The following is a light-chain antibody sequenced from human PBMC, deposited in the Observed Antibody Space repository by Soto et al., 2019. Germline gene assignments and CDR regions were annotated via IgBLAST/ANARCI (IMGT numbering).Light chain of an antibody. J-gene: IGLJ2*01. V-gene: IGLV2-8*01. CDR3: SSYAGSNKGVV. CDR2: EVS. Sequence: QSALTQPPSASGSPGQSVTISCTGTSSDVGGYNYVSWYQQHPGKAPKLMIYEVSKRPSGVPDRFSVSKSGNTASLTVSGLQAEDEADYYCSSYAGSNKGVVFDGGTKLTVL. CDR1: SSDVGGYNY.